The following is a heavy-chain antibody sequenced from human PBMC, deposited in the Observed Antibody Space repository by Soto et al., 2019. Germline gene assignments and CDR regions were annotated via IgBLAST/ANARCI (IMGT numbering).Heavy chain of an antibody. J-gene: IGHJ4*02. D-gene: IGHD5-12*01. CDR1: GYTFTSYA. CDR3: ATHRNAFLRLWPYYFDY. V-gene: IGHV1-3*01. CDR2: ISAYNGNT. Sequence: ASVKVSCKASGYTFTSYAMHWVRQAPGQRLEWMGWISAYNGNTNYAQKFQGRVTMTEDTSTDTAYMELSSLRSEDTAVYYCATHRNAFLRLWPYYFDYWGQGTLVTVSS.